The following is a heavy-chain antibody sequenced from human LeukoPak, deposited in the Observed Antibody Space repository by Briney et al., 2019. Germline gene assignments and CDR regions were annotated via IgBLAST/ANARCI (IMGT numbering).Heavy chain of an antibody. CDR3: AKDTTYYYDSSGYRMFDY. J-gene: IGHJ4*02. Sequence: PGGSLRLSCAASEFTFSSYAMSWVRQAPGKGLERVSAISGSGGSTYYADSVKGRFTISRDNSKNTLYLQMNSLRAEDTAVYYCAKDTTYYYDSSGYRMFDYWGQGTLVTVSS. CDR2: ISGSGGST. D-gene: IGHD3-22*01. CDR1: EFTFSSYA. V-gene: IGHV3-23*01.